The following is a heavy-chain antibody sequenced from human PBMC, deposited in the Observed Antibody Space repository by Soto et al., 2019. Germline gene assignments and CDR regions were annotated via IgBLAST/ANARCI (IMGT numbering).Heavy chain of an antibody. CDR3: AREAKEQWLISTYFYY. V-gene: IGHV3-30-3*01. CDR1: GFTFSSYA. J-gene: IGHJ4*02. CDR2: ITYDGSNK. Sequence: QVQLVESGGGVVQPGRSLRLSCAASGFTFSSYAMHWVRQAPGKGLEWVAVITYDGSNKYYADSVKGRFTISRDNSKNTLNLQMNSLRAEDTAVYYCAREAKEQWLISTYFYYWGQGTLGTFSS. D-gene: IGHD6-19*01.